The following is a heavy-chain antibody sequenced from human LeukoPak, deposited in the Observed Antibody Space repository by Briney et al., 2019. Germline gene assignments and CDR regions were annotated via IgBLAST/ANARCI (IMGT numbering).Heavy chain of an antibody. J-gene: IGHJ4*02. CDR3: AKVWKGQMATIDY. CDR2: ISGSGGST. Sequence: GGSLRLSCAASGFTFSSYAMSWVRQAPGKGLEWVSAISGSGGSTYYADSVKGRFTISGDNSKNTLYLQMSSLRAEDTAVYYCAKVWKGQMATIDYWGQGTLVTVSS. V-gene: IGHV3-23*01. D-gene: IGHD5-24*01. CDR1: GFTFSSYA.